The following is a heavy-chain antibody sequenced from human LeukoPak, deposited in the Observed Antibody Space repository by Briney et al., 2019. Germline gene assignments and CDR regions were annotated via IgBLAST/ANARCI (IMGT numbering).Heavy chain of an antibody. CDR3: ARIYDSSGYVFDY. D-gene: IGHD3-22*01. V-gene: IGHV1-69*04. CDR2: IIPIFGIA. CDR1: GGTFSSYA. Sequence: SVKVSCTASGGTFSSYAISWVRQAPGQGLEWMGRIIPIFGIANYAQTFKGRVTITADKSTSTVYMELSSLRSEDTAVYYCARIYDSSGYVFDYWGQGTLVTVSS. J-gene: IGHJ4*02.